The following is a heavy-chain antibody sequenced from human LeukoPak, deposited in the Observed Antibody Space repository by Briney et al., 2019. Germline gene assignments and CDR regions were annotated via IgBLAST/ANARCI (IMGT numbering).Heavy chain of an antibody. J-gene: IGHJ4*02. CDR2: TYYRSKWYN. CDR3: ARAPDEYYSSGNQFDS. V-gene: IGHV6-1*01. CDR1: GDSVSSNSAA. Sequence: SQTLSLTCAISGDSVSSNSAAWNWIRQSPSRGLEWLGRTYYRSKWYNDYAVSVKSRITINPDTSKNQFSLQLSSVTPEDTAVYFCARAPDEYYSSGNQFDSWGQGTLVTVSS. D-gene: IGHD3-10*01.